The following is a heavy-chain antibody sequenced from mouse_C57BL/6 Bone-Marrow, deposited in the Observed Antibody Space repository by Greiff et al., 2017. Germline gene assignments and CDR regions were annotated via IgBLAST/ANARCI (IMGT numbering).Heavy chain of an antibody. Sequence: EVQVVESGPELVKPGASVKISCKASGYSFTDYNMNWVKQSNGKSLEWIGVIKPNYGTTSYNQKFKGKATLTVDQSSSTAYMQLNSLTSEDSAVYYCAREDLCYGNFYWYFDVWGTGTTVTVSS. CDR1: GYSFTDYN. CDR2: IKPNYGTT. V-gene: IGHV1-39*01. D-gene: IGHD2-1*01. J-gene: IGHJ1*03. CDR3: AREDLCYGNFYWYFDV.